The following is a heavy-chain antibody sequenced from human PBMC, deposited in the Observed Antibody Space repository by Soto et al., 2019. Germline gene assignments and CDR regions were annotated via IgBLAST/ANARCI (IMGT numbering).Heavy chain of an antibody. J-gene: IGHJ4*02. CDR2: ISYDVSNK. CDR3: AKERYSYGYNDY. Sequence: QVQLVESGGGVVQPGRSLRLSCAASGFTFSSYGMHWVRQAPCKGLEWVAVISYDVSNKYYADSVKGRFTISRDNSKNTLYLQMNSLRAEDTAVYYCAKERYSYGYNDYWGQGTLVTVSS. D-gene: IGHD5-18*01. V-gene: IGHV3-30*18. CDR1: GFTFSSYG.